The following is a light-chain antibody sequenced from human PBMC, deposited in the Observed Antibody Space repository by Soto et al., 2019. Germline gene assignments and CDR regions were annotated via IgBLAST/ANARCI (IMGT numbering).Light chain of an antibody. Sequence: SYELTQPPSVSVSPGQTARITCSGDALPKQYAYWYQQKPGQALILVIYKDTERPSGIPERFSGSSSGTTVTLTISGVQAGDEADYYCQSADNSGIYYVFGTGTKLTVL. J-gene: IGLJ1*01. V-gene: IGLV3-25*02. CDR3: QSADNSGIYYV. CDR2: KDT. CDR1: ALPKQY.